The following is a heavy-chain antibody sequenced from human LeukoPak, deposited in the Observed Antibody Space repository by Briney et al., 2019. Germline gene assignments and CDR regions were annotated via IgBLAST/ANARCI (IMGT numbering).Heavy chain of an antibody. Sequence: GGSLRLSCAASGFTFSRYWMSWVRHLPRKGLEWVANIKQDGSEKYYVDSVKGRFTISRDNAKNSLYLQVNSLRAEETAVYYCARDKGDYDTSGSLFVFGGQGTLVTVSS. D-gene: IGHD3-22*01. J-gene: IGHJ4*02. V-gene: IGHV3-7*03. CDR3: ARDKGDYDTSGSLFVF. CDR1: GFTFSRYW. CDR2: IKQDGSEK.